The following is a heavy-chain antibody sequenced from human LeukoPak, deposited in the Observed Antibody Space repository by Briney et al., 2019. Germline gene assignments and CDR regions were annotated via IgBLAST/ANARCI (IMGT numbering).Heavy chain of an antibody. V-gene: IGHV4-34*01. CDR1: GGSFSGYY. CDR2: INHSGST. Sequence: SETLSLTCAVYGGSFSGYYWSWIRQPPVKVLEWIGEINHSGSTNYNPSLKSRVTISVDTSKNQFSLKLSSVTAADTAVYYCARGPNPDSNSSSWGQGTLVTVSS. D-gene: IGHD6-6*01. J-gene: IGHJ4*02. CDR3: ARGPNPDSNSSS.